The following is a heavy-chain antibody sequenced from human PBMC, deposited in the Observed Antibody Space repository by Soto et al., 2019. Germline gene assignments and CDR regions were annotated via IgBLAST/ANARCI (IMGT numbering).Heavy chain of an antibody. CDR2: INPKSGGT. Sequence: GASVKVSCKASGYTFTGYYIHWVRQAPGQGLEWLGRINPKSGGTSTAQKFQGWVTMTRDRSISTVYMELTRLRSDDTAVYFCARGHSTDCSNGVCSFFYNHEMDVWGQGTTVTV. CDR3: ARGHSTDCSNGVCSFFYNHEMDV. D-gene: IGHD2-8*01. V-gene: IGHV1-2*04. CDR1: GYTFTGYY. J-gene: IGHJ6*02.